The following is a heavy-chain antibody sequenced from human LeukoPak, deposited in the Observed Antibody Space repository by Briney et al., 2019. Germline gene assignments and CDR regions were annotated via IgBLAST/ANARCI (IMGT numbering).Heavy chain of an antibody. Sequence: GGSPRLSCAASGFTFSSYGMHWVRQAPGKGLEWVAVIWYDGSNKYYADSVKGRFTISRDNSKNTLYLQVNSLRAEDTAVYYCARDGPCRGCYSYGYFNYGMDVWGQGTTVTVSS. D-gene: IGHD5-18*01. CDR1: GFTFSSYG. CDR2: IWYDGSNK. J-gene: IGHJ6*02. V-gene: IGHV3-33*01. CDR3: ARDGPCRGCYSYGYFNYGMDV.